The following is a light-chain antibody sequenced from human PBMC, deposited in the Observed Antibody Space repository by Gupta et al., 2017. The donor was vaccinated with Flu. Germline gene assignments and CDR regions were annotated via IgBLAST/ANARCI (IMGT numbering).Light chain of an antibody. CDR2: AAS. CDR1: KGIGND. CDR3: QQDYTYCT. V-gene: IGKV1-6*01. J-gene: IGKJ2*02. Sequence: AIQMTQSPSSLSASVGDRVTITCRASKGIGNDLGWYQQKPGRAPRLLIYAASRLQRGDTSRFCGSGESKDFTLTSSRRQYEDSAHYYEQQDYTYCTFGQGTKLDIK.